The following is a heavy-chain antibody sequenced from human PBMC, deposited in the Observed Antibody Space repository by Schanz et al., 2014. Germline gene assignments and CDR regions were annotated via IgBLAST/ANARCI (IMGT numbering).Heavy chain of an antibody. Sequence: DVHLMESGGGLVQPGGSLRLSCAGSGFTFSSYAMNWVRQAPGKGLEWVSSISSSSSYISYADSVKGRFTISRDNAKNSLYLQMNSLRADDTAVYYCAKDLYNYGSFDSWGQGTLVTVSS. J-gene: IGHJ5*01. V-gene: IGHV3-21*04. CDR2: ISSSSSYI. CDR1: GFTFSSYA. D-gene: IGHD3-16*01. CDR3: AKDLYNYGSFDS.